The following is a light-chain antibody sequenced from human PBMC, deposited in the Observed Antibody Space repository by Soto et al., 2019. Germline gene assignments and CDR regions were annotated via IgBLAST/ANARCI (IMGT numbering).Light chain of an antibody. Sequence: EIGLTQSPGTLSLSPGQRATLSCRASQRLSASDIAWYQQKPGQAPEFLIYGVSSRATGIPDRFSGSGSGTDFTLTISRLEPEDFAVYHCQQYGSSPLITFGQGTRLEIK. CDR3: QQYGSSPLIT. CDR1: QRLSASD. V-gene: IGKV3-20*01. CDR2: GVS. J-gene: IGKJ5*01.